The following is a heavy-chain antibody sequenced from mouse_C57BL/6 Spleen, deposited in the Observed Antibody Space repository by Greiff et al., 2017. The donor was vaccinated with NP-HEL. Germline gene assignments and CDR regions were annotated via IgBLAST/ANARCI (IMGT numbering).Heavy chain of an antibody. CDR2: LYPRSGNT. J-gene: IGHJ2*01. CDR1: GYTFTSYG. D-gene: IGHD2-2*01. CDR3: ARDGTMVTTNYYFDY. V-gene: IGHV1-81*01. Sequence: QVQLKESGAELARPGASVKLSCKASGYTFTSYGISWVKQRTGQGLEWIGELYPRSGNTYYNEKFKGKATLTADKSSSTAYMELRSLTSEDSAVYFCARDGTMVTTNYYFDYWGQRATLTVAS.